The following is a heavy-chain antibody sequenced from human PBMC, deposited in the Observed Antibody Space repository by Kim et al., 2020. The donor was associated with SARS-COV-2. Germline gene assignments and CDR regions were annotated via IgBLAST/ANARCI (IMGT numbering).Heavy chain of an antibody. V-gene: IGHV4-59*01. D-gene: IGHD6-13*01. J-gene: IGHJ5*02. CDR1: GGSISSYY. Sequence: SETLSLTCTVSGGSISSYYWSWIRQPPGKGLEWIGYIYYSGSTNYNPSLKSRVTISVDTSKNQFSLKLSSVTAADTAVYYCARATGYSSSWYEAWGQGTLVTVSS. CDR3: ARATGYSSSWYEA. CDR2: IYYSGST.